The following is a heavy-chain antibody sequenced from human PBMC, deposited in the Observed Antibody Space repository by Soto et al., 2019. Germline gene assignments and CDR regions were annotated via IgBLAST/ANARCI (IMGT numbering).Heavy chain of an antibody. Sequence: EVQLLESGGDLVQPGGSLRLSCTATGFTFPTYAMSWVRQAPGKGLEWVSAINTRGDTYYAASVKGRFTISRDNSRDMLFLQMSSLRAEDTAVYYCAKRDFVDASPRNFDYWGQGTLVTVSS. J-gene: IGHJ4*02. CDR3: AKRDFVDASPRNFDY. D-gene: IGHD3-16*02. V-gene: IGHV3-23*01. CDR1: GFTFPTYA. CDR2: INTRGDT.